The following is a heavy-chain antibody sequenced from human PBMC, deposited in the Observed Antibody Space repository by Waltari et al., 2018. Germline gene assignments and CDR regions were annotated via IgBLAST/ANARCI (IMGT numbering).Heavy chain of an antibody. CDR2: IYVGDSDV. V-gene: IGHV5-51*01. D-gene: IGHD3-10*01. CDR1: GYKFTDYW. CDR3: ARQGPYFRDAFNF. Sequence: EVRLEPSGGEVKKPGESLKISWKGSGYKFTDYWIGWVRQMHGKGLEWMGIIYVGDSDVGYNPSFQGQFIISADKSNSTAYLRWKSLKPSDTAIYYCARQGPYFRDAFNFWGPGTMVTVSA. J-gene: IGHJ3*01.